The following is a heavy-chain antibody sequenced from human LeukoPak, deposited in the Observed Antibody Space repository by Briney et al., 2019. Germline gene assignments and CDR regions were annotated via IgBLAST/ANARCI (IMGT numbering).Heavy chain of an antibody. J-gene: IGHJ4*02. D-gene: IGHD2-8*01. CDR1: GFIATSNY. CDR2: IYGGGNT. CDR3: ATGGRSGMAFDF. V-gene: IGHV3-53*01. Sequence: GGSLRLSCSFSGFIATSNYMAWVRQSPGKGLQWISFIYGGGNTLYADSVRDRFSISRDNSKSTLYLQMSSLRVEDTAVYYCATGGRSGMAFDFWGQGILVTVSS.